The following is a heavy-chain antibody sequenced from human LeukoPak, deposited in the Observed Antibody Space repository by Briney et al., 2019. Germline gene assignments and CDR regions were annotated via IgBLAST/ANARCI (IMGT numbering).Heavy chain of an antibody. J-gene: IGHJ4*02. D-gene: IGHD4-23*01. Sequence: GGSLRLSCAVSGFTFSSYWMHWVRQAPGKGLVWVSRIDRDGSRINYADSVKGRFTNSRDNGKNTLFLQMNSLRAEDAAVYYCARGNDYGGPHYWGQGTLVTVSS. CDR2: IDRDGSRI. CDR1: GFTFSSYW. CDR3: ARGNDYGGPHY. V-gene: IGHV3-74*01.